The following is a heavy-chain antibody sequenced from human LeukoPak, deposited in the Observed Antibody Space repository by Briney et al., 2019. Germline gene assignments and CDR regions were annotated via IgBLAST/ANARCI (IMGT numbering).Heavy chain of an antibody. J-gene: IGHJ4*02. Sequence: GRSLRLSCAASGFTFSSYAMNWVRQAPGKGLEWVSAISGSGGGTYYSDSVKGQFTISRDNSKNTLYPQMNSLRAEDTAVYYCAKAPRYYYDSSGYPYYFDYWGQGTLVTVSS. CDR2: ISGSGGGT. CDR3: AKAPRYYYDSSGYPYYFDY. D-gene: IGHD3-22*01. V-gene: IGHV3-23*01. CDR1: GFTFSSYA.